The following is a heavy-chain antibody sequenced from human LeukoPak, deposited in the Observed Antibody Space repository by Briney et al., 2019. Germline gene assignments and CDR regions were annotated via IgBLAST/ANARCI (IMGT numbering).Heavy chain of an antibody. Sequence: PGGSLRLSCAASGFTFNSYAMSWVRQAAGKGLEWVSSISGSGGSTYYADSVKGRFTISRDSSKNMLYLQMNILRAEDTAIYYCAKDGIDSGDPNGLDPWGQGTLVTVSS. D-gene: IGHD3-10*01. CDR3: AKDGIDSGDPNGLDP. CDR2: ISGSGGST. V-gene: IGHV3-23*01. CDR1: GFTFNSYA. J-gene: IGHJ5*02.